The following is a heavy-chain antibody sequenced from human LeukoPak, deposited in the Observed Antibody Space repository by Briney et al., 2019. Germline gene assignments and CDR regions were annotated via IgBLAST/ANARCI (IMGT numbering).Heavy chain of an antibody. Sequence: SETLSLTCSVSIGSISSSKWWSWVRQSPVKGLEWIGEIYLYGTTNYNPSFTSRVTISVDTSKNQFSLKLSSVTAADTAVYYCARGKTIFGVVTTFDYWGQGTLVTVSS. CDR3: ARGKTIFGVVTTFDY. CDR2: IYLYGTT. V-gene: IGHV4-4*02. CDR1: IGSISSSKW. D-gene: IGHD3-3*01. J-gene: IGHJ4*02.